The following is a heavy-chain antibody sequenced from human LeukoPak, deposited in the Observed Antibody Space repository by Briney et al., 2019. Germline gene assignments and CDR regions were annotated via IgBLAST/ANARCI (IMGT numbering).Heavy chain of an antibody. CDR2: ISSSSSYI. Sequence: PGGSLRLSCAASGFTFSSYSMNWVRQAPGKGLEWVSSISSSSSYIYYADSVKGRFTISRDNAKNSLYLQMNSLRAEDTAVYYCAKEEVVDYRRLYYYYYMDVWGKGTTVTVSS. J-gene: IGHJ6*03. CDR3: AKEEVVDYRRLYYYYYMDV. D-gene: IGHD4-11*01. V-gene: IGHV3-21*01. CDR1: GFTFSSYS.